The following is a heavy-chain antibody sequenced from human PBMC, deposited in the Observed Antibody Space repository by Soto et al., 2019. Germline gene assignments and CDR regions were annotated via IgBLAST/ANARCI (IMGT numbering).Heavy chain of an antibody. J-gene: IGHJ4*02. V-gene: IGHV4-39*01. CDR1: GGTISSSSYY. CDR3: ARGITMVRGVISHLLLDY. D-gene: IGHD3-10*01. CDR2: IYYSGST. Sequence: SETLSLTCTVSGGTISSSSYYWGWIRQPPGKGLEWIGSIYYSGSTYYNPSLKSRVTISVDTSKNQFSLKLSSVTAADTAVYYCARGITMVRGVISHLLLDYWGQGTLVTVSS.